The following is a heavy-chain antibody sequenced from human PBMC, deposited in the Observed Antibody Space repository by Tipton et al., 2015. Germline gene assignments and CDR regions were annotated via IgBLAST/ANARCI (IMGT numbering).Heavy chain of an antibody. Sequence: GSLRLSCAASGLPFTFSRYDLNWVRQAPGKGLEWVSAISGTGARTYYADSVKGRFTISRDNSKNTLYLQMDGLRADDTAVYYCPLSVIRGVTLFDYWGQGALATVSS. J-gene: IGHJ4*02. CDR2: ISGTGART. V-gene: IGHV3-23*01. CDR3: PLSVIRGVTLFDY. CDR1: GLPFTFSRYD. D-gene: IGHD3-10*01.